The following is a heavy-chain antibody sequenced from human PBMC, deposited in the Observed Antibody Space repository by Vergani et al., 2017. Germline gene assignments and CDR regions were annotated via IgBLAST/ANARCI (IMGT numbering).Heavy chain of an antibody. J-gene: IGHJ4*02. CDR1: GYTFTGYY. CDR2: INPNSGGT. D-gene: IGHD3-10*01. V-gene: IGHV1-2*02. Sequence: QVQLVQSGAEVKKPGASVKVSCKASGYTFTGYYMHWVRQAPGQGLEWMGWINPNSGGTNYAQKFQGRVTMTRETSISTAYMELSRLRSDDTAVYYCARGDFVDGSESYSSLYYFDYWGQGTLVTVSS. CDR3: ARGDFVDGSESYSSLYYFDY.